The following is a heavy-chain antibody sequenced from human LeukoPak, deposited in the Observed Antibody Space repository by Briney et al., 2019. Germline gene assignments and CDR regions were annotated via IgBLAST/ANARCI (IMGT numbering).Heavy chain of an antibody. CDR2: INTNTGNP. D-gene: IGHD2-8*01. Sequence: ASVKVSCKASGYTFTSYAMNWVRQAPGQGLEWMGWINTNTGNPTYAQGFTGRFVFSLDTSVSTAYLQISSLKAEDTAVYYCARGPRGAPMVYARNWGQGTLVTVSS. V-gene: IGHV7-4-1*02. J-gene: IGHJ4*02. CDR1: GYTFTSYA. CDR3: ARGPRGAPMVYARN.